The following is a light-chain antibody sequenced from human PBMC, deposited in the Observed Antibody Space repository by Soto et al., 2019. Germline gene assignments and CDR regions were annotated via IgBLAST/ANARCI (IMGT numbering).Light chain of an antibody. CDR3: QQYNNWPLT. Sequence: EIEMTQSPATLSVSPGERATLSCRASQSVNTNLAWYQQKPGQAPRLLIYGASTRAPGIPARFSGSGSGTEFTLTVSSLQSEDSSVYYCQQYNNWPLTFGGGTKVEI. J-gene: IGKJ4*01. CDR1: QSVNTN. CDR2: GAS. V-gene: IGKV3-15*01.